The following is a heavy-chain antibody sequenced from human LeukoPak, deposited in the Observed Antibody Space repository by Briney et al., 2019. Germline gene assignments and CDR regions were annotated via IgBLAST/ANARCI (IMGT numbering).Heavy chain of an antibody. J-gene: IGHJ4*02. D-gene: IGHD3-10*01. CDR3: ARDYYGSGSDDY. Sequence: PGGSLRLSCAASGFTFSRSGMHWVRQAPGKGLEWVSYISSSSSPIYYADSVKGRFTISRDNAKNSLYLQMNSLRAEDTAVYYCARDYYGSGSDDYWGQGTLVTVSS. V-gene: IGHV3-48*04. CDR1: GFTFSRSG. CDR2: ISSSSSPI.